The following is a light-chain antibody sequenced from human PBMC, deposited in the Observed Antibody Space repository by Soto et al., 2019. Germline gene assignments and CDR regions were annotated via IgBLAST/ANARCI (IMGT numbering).Light chain of an antibody. Sequence: QAVVTQPPSASGTPGQRVTISCSGSGSSIGTNTVNWYRQLPGTAPKLLIYGNNQRPSGVPDRFSGSKSGTSASLAISGLRSEDEAEYYCTAWDGSLNNVLFGGGTKVTVL. J-gene: IGLJ2*01. CDR2: GNN. CDR1: GSSIGTNT. CDR3: TAWDGSLNNVL. V-gene: IGLV1-44*01.